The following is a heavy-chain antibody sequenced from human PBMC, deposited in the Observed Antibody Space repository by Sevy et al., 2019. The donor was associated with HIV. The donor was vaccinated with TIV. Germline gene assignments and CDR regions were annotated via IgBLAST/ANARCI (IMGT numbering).Heavy chain of an antibody. V-gene: IGHV4-59*01. D-gene: IGHD3-10*01. Sequence: SETLSLTCTVSGGSISSYYWSWIRQPPGKGLEWIGNIYYSGSTNYNPSLKSQVTISVDMSKNQFSLKLSSVTAAETAGYYSARDNNYGSGSYYRGNWFDPWGQGTLVTVSS. CDR3: ARDNNYGSGSYYRGNWFDP. J-gene: IGHJ5*02. CDR2: IYYSGST. CDR1: GGSISSYY.